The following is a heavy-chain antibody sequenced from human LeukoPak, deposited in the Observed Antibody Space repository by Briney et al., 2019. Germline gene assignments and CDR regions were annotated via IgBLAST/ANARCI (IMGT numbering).Heavy chain of an antibody. D-gene: IGHD4-17*01. CDR1: GFTFSSYA. CDR3: AKGRGTTVTSAANY. V-gene: IGHV3-23*01. CDR2: IGGSGDNT. J-gene: IGHJ4*02. Sequence: GGSLRLSCAASGFTFSSYAMSWVRQPPGKGLEWVSSIGGSGDNTFYADSVKDRFTISRDNSKNTLFLQMNSLRAEDTAVYYCAKGRGTTVTSAANYWGQGTLVTVSS.